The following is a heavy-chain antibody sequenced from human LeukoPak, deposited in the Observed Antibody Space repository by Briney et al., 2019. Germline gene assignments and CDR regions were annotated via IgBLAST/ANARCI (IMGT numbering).Heavy chain of an antibody. Sequence: SETLSLTCTASGGSISSSHWWGWVRQPPGKGLEWVGEIHHSGSTNSNPSLKSRLTISVDKSKNQFSLRLNSVTAADTAVYYCAREFVQGSSLPYFDCWGQGTLVTVSS. J-gene: IGHJ4*02. CDR3: AREFVQGSSLPYFDC. CDR1: GGSISSSHW. CDR2: IHHSGST. D-gene: IGHD1-26*01. V-gene: IGHV4-4*02.